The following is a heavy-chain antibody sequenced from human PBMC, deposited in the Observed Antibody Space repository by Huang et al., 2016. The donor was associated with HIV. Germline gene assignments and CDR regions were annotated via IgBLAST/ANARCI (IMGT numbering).Heavy chain of an antibody. CDR3: ARGVRFCRGGDCFPTHFQH. V-gene: IGHV4-34*02. CDR1: GGDCSGYQ. D-gene: IGHD2-21*02. Sequence: QVRLEQWGAGLLKPSETLSLTCAVYGGDCSGYQWTWIRPSPGKGLEWIGEINPSGSATYNPSPKTRVTITGDMSKNQFSLKMTSLTVTDTAVYFCARGVRFCRGGDCFPTHFQHWSQG. CDR2: INPSGSA. J-gene: IGHJ1*01.